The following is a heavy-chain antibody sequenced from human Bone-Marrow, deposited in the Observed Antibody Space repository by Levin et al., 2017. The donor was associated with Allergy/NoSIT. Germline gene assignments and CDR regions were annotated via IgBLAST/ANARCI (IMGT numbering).Heavy chain of an antibody. Sequence: GGSLRLSCATSGFTFSNFWMHWVRQVPGKGLMFVSTIRPDGTAANYADSVKGRFTISRDNSKKTLCLQMNTLRVEDTALYYCTNGLAGEASWGRGTLVTVSS. V-gene: IGHV3-74*01. J-gene: IGHJ4*02. CDR3: TNGLAGEAS. D-gene: IGHD7-27*01. CDR1: GFTFSNFW. CDR2: IRPDGTAA.